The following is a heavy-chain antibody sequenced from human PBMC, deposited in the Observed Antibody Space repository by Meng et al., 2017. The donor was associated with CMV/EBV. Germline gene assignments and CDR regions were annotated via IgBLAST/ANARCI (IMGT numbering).Heavy chain of an antibody. CDR2: ISSSSSTI. CDR1: GFTFSSYS. Sequence: GSLRLSCAASGFTFSSYSMNWVRQAPGKGLEWVSYISSSSSTIYYADSVKGRFTISRDNAKNSLYLQMNSLRAEDTAVYYCARVKSAYDFWSGYYLDYWGQGTLVTVSS. D-gene: IGHD3-3*01. J-gene: IGHJ4*02. CDR3: ARVKSAYDFWSGYYLDY. V-gene: IGHV3-48*04.